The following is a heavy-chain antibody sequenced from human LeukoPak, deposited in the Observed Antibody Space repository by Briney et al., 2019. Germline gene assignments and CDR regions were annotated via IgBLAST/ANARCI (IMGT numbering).Heavy chain of an antibody. J-gene: IGHJ5*02. CDR1: GFTFSTYA. CDR2: ISYDGSSK. CDR3: AKDSSGSIIPSLGGNWFDP. D-gene: IGHD6-19*01. V-gene: IGHV3-30*04. Sequence: GRSLRLSCAASGFTFSTYAMHWVRQAPGKGLEWVAVISYDGSSKYYADSVKGPFTISRDNSKNTMYLQMNSLRAEDTALYYCAKDSSGSIIPSLGGNWFDPWGQGTLVTVSS.